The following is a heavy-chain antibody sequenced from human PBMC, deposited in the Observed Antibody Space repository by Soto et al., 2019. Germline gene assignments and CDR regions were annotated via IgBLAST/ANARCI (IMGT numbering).Heavy chain of an antibody. CDR1: GFTFSSYD. J-gene: IGHJ6*03. CDR3: ARSNVLRFLEWLPIQNYYYYYMDV. V-gene: IGHV3-13*01. D-gene: IGHD3-3*01. CDR2: IGTAGDT. Sequence: GGSLRLSCAASGFTFSSYDMHWVRQATGKGLEWVSAIGTAGDTYYPGSVKGRFTISRENAKNSLYLQMNSLRAGDTAVYYCARSNVLRFLEWLPIQNYYYYYMDVWGKGTTVTVSS.